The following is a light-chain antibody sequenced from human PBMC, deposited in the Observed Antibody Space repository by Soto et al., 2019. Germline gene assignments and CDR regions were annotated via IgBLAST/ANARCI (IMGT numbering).Light chain of an antibody. CDR3: AAWDDSLNGVV. Sequence: QSVLTQPPSVSEAPRQRVTISCSGSSSNIGKNAVNWYQQFPGKAPKLLIYYDDLLPSGVSDRFSGSKSGTSASLAISGLQSEDEANYYCAAWDDSLNGVVFGGGTKLT. CDR2: YDD. V-gene: IGLV1-36*01. J-gene: IGLJ2*01. CDR1: SSNIGKNA.